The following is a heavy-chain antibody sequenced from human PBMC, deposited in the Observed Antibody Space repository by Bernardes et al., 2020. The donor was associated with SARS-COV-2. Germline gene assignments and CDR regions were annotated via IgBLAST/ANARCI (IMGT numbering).Heavy chain of an antibody. Sequence: SETLSLTCAVSGYSISSGYYWGWIRQPPGKGLEWIGSIYHSGSTYYNPSLKSRVTISVDTSKNQFSLKLSSVTAADTAVYYCARGDMGFLEWLCYFDYCGQGTLVTVYS. J-gene: IGHJ4*02. V-gene: IGHV4-38-2*01. CDR1: GYSISSGYY. CDR3: ARGDMGFLEWLCYFDY. CDR2: IYHSGST. D-gene: IGHD3-3*01.